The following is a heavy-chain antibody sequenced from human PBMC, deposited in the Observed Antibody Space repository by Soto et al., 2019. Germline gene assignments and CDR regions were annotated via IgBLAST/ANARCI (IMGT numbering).Heavy chain of an antibody. CDR1: GYTFTSYG. CDR3: ATSRSNYYDSSGYGDAFDI. CDR2: ISAYNGNT. V-gene: IGHV1-18*01. D-gene: IGHD3-22*01. Sequence: ASVKVSCKASGYTFTSYGISWVRQAPGQGLEWMGWISAYNGNTNYAQKLQGRVTMTEDTSTDTAYMELSSLRSEDTAVYYCATSRSNYYDSSGYGDAFDIWGQGTMVTVSS. J-gene: IGHJ3*02.